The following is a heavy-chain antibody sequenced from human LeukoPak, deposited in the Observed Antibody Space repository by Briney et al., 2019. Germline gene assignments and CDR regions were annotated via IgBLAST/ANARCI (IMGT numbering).Heavy chain of an antibody. CDR3: ARGLVAAAGGTDY. V-gene: IGHV3-53*01. D-gene: IGHD6-25*01. J-gene: IGHJ4*02. Sequence: PGGSLRLSCAASGFTGSSNYMSWVRQAPGAGLEWVSVIYSGGSTYYADSVKGRFTISRDNSKNTLYRQMNSLRAEDTAVYYCARGLVAAAGGTDYWGQGTLVTVSS. CDR2: IYSGGST. CDR1: GFTGSSNY.